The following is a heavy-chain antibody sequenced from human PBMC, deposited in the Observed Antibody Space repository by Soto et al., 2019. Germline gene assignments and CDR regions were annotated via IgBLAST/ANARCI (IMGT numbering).Heavy chain of an antibody. CDR2: IYYSGTT. CDR3: ARDQESYAAFDI. D-gene: IGHD3-10*01. Sequence: QVQLQESGPGLVKPSETLSLTCTVSGGSISSYYWSWIRQPPGKGLEWIGYIYYSGTTNYNPSLKSRVTISLDTSKHQLSLKLSSVTAADTAMYYCARDQESYAAFDICGQRTMVTVSS. CDR1: GGSISSYY. J-gene: IGHJ3*02. V-gene: IGHV4-59*01.